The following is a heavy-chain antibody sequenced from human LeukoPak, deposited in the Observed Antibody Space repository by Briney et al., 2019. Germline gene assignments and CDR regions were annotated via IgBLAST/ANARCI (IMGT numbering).Heavy chain of an antibody. V-gene: IGHV1-2*02. D-gene: IGHD1-7*01. CDR3: ASSPTGTSPLIDY. CDR2: INPNSGGT. J-gene: IGHJ4*02. Sequence: GASVKVSCKASGYTFTGYYIHWVRQAPGQGLEWMGWINPNSGGTNYAQKFQGRVTMTRDTSISTAYMELSSLRSEDTAVYYCASSPTGTSPLIDYWGQGTLVTVSS. CDR1: GYTFTGYY.